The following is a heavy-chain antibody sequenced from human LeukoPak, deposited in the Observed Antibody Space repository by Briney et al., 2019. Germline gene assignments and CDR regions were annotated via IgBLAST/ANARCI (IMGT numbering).Heavy chain of an antibody. D-gene: IGHD3-10*01. CDR2: ISSSSSTI. Sequence: GGSLRLSCAASGFTFSSYSMNWVRQAPGKGLEWVSYISSSSSTIYYADSVKGRFTISRDNSKNTLYLQMNSLRAEDTAVYYCAKVGSAYYGSGSYSRDYYYYYYMDVWGKGTTVTVSS. CDR3: AKVGSAYYGSGSYSRDYYYYYYMDV. J-gene: IGHJ6*03. V-gene: IGHV3-48*01. CDR1: GFTFSSYS.